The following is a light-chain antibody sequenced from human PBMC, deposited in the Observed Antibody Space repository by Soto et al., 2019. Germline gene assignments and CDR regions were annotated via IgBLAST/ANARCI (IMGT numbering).Light chain of an antibody. CDR2: AAS. J-gene: IGKJ1*01. CDR3: QQLNSYPRT. Sequence: IQLTQSPSSLSASVGDRVTITCRASQGISSYLAWYQQKPGKAPKLLIYAASTLQSGVPSRFSGSGSGTEFTLTISSLQPEDFATYYCQQLNSYPRTFGQGTKVEIQ. V-gene: IGKV1-9*01. CDR1: QGISSY.